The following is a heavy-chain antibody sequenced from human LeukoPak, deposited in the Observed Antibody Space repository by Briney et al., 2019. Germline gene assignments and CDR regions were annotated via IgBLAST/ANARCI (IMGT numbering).Heavy chain of an antibody. CDR1: GGSISSYY. D-gene: IGHD3-9*01. Sequence: SETLSLTCTVSGGSISSYYWSWIRQPPGKGLEWIGYIYYSGSTNYNPSLKSRVTISVDTSKNQFSLKLSSVTAADTAVYYCARGHIGLTGLSWFDPWGQGTLVTVSS. CDR2: IYYSGST. J-gene: IGHJ5*02. V-gene: IGHV4-59*01. CDR3: ARGHIGLTGLSWFDP.